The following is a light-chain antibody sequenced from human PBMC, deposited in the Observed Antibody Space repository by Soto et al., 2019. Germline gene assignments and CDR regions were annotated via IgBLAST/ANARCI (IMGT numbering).Light chain of an antibody. CDR2: DAS. CDR3: QQRSTGRVNT. CDR1: QSVSSY. V-gene: IGKV3-11*01. Sequence: EIVLTQSPATLSLSPGERATLSCRASQSVSSYLAWYQQKPGQAPRLLTYDASNRATGIPARFSGSGSGSDFTLTISSLEPEDFAVYYCQQRSTGRVNTFGQGTKLEIK. J-gene: IGKJ2*01.